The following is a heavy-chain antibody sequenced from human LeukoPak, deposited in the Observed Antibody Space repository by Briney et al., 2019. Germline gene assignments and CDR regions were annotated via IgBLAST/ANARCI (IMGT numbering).Heavy chain of an antibody. CDR2: INPKSGGT. J-gene: IGHJ5*02. CDR1: GYTFTAYY. V-gene: IGHV1-2*02. CDR3: ARPLGSLKEYWWFDP. D-gene: IGHD2/OR15-2a*01. Sequence: GASVKVSCEPSGYTFTAYYIHWLRQAPGQGLEWMGWINPKSGGTNYAQNFQGRVTMTRDTSSTTVYMELTRLRSDDTAVYYCARPLGSLKEYWWFDPWGQGTLVTVSS.